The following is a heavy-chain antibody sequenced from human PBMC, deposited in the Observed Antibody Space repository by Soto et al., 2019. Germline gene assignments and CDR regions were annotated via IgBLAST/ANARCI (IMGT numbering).Heavy chain of an antibody. J-gene: IGHJ4*02. CDR3: ARLAHLSLYGSGSYSYFDS. CDR2: IYPGDSGT. Sequence: GESLKISCKGSGYSFPSYWIAWVRQMPGKGLEWMAIIYPGDSGTRYSPSFEGQVTISVDKSISTAFLQWSSLEASDTAIYYCARLAHLSLYGSGSYSYFDSWGQGTQVTVSS. D-gene: IGHD3-10*01. CDR1: GYSFPSYW. V-gene: IGHV5-51*01.